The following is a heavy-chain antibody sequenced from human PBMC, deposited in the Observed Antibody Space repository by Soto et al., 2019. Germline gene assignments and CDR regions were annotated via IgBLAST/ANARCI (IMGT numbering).Heavy chain of an antibody. CDR2: IYHSGST. D-gene: IGHD3-3*01. Sequence: SESLSHTCTVSGCDIRISNWRRWSRQPPGKGLEWIGEIYHSGSTNYNPSLKSRVTISVDKSKNQFSLKLSSVTAADTAVYYCARAYDFWSYGMDVWGQGTTVTVS. V-gene: IGHV4-4*02. CDR3: ARAYDFWSYGMDV. CDR1: GCDIRISNW. J-gene: IGHJ6*02.